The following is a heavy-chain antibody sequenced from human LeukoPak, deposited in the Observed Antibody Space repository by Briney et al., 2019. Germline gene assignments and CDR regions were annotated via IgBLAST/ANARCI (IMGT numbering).Heavy chain of an antibody. V-gene: IGHV3-9*01. CDR3: ARDDGAPQGSYFDY. Sequence: SLRLSCAASGFTLDDYAMHWVRQAPGKGLEWVSGITWNSDRKGYADSVKGRFTISRDNAKNSLYLQMNSLRAEDTALYYCARDDGAPQGSYFDYWGQGTLVTVSS. J-gene: IGHJ4*02. D-gene: IGHD1-26*01. CDR2: ITWNSDRK. CDR1: GFTLDDYA.